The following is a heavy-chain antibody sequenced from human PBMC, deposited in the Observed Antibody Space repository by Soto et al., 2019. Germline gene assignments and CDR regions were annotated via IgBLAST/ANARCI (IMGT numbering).Heavy chain of an antibody. V-gene: IGHV3-30*18. J-gene: IGHJ6*02. CDR1: GFSFSTYG. CDR2: ISHDGSEK. D-gene: IGHD3-10*01. Sequence: QVQLVESGGGVVQPGRSLRLSCAAPGFSFSTYGMHWVRQAPGKGLEWVAVISHDGSEKYYADSVKGRFTISRDNSENTLHLQMNSLRGEDTAVYFCAKGSQEKVSLYFAMDVWGQGTTVTVSS. CDR3: AKGSQEKVSLYFAMDV.